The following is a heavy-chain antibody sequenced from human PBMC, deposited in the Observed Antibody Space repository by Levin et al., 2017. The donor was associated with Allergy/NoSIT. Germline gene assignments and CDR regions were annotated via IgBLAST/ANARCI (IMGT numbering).Heavy chain of an antibody. J-gene: IGHJ5*02. CDR3: ARGCSGTSCYYNWFGP. Sequence: SETLSLTCTVSGGSISSYYWSWIRQPPGKGLEWIGYVYYSGSTNYNPSLKSRVTISVDTSKNQFSLKLTSVTAADTAVYYCARGCSGTSCYYNWFGPWGQGTLVTVSS. CDR2: VYYSGST. CDR1: GGSISSYY. V-gene: IGHV4-59*01. D-gene: IGHD2-2*01.